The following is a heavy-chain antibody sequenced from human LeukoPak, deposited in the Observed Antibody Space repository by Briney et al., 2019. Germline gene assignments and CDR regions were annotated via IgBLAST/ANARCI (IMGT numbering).Heavy chain of an antibody. Sequence: SETLSLTCTVYDGSFNDYYWSFIRQLPGKGLEWIGEIHHSGRTVYNPSLQSRVTISVDTSKNQFSLKLSSVTAADTAVYYCARDKLELRDWGQGTLVTVSS. CDR1: DGSFNDYY. J-gene: IGHJ4*02. CDR3: ARDKLELRD. CDR2: IHHSGRT. V-gene: IGHV4-34*01. D-gene: IGHD1-7*01.